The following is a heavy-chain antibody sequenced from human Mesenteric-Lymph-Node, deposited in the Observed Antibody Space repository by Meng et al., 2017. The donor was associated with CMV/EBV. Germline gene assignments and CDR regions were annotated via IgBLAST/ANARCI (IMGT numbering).Heavy chain of an antibody. CDR2: INWNGDST. Sequence: GGSLRLSCAASGFKFDDYGFNWVRQVPGKGLEWVCGINWNGDSTGYGDSVKGRFTISRDNAKNSLYLQMVSLRAEDTALYYCARGNKWNYPYYFDYWGQGQLVTVSS. CDR1: GFKFDDYG. D-gene: IGHD1-7*01. V-gene: IGHV3-20*04. J-gene: IGHJ4*02. CDR3: ARGNKWNYPYYFDY.